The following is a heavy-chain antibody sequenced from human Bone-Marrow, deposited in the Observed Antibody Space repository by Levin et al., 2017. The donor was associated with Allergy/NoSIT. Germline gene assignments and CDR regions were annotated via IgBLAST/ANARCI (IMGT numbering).Heavy chain of an antibody. CDR3: ARGKYYSTTDY. CDR1: GGSFSGYY. Sequence: SETLSLTCAFYGGSFSGYYWSWIRQPPGKGLEWIGEINHSGSTNYNPSLKSRVTISVDTSKNQFSLKLSSVTAADTAVYYCARGKYYSTTDYWGQGTLVTVSS. D-gene: IGHD3-16*01. V-gene: IGHV4-34*01. J-gene: IGHJ4*02. CDR2: INHSGST.